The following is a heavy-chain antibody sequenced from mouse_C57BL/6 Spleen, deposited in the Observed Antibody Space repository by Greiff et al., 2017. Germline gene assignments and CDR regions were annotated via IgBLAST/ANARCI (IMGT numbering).Heavy chain of an antibody. D-gene: IGHD2-1*01. CDR1: GYTFTSYW. CDR2: IDPSDSYT. CDR3: ARRGNFAY. V-gene: IGHV1-50*01. Sequence: QVQLQQPGAELVKPGASVKLSCKASGYTFTSYWMQWVKQRPGQGLEWIGEIDPSDSYTNYNQKFKGKATLTVDTASSTAYMQLSSLTSEDSAVYDCARRGNFAYWGQGTLVTVSA. J-gene: IGHJ3*01.